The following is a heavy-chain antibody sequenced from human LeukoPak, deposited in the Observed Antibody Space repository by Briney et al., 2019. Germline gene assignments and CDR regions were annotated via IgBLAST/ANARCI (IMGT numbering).Heavy chain of an antibody. J-gene: IGHJ6*03. CDR2: ISAYNGNT. CDR1: GYTFTSYG. Sequence: ASVKVSCKASGYTFTSYGISWVRQAPGQGLEWMGWISAYNGNTNYAQKLQGRVTMTTDTSTSTAYMELRSRRSDDTAVYYCARGSSGLLRCREFRAPLAVWGKGTTVTV. D-gene: IGHD3-10*01. CDR3: ARGSSGLLRCREFRAPLAV. V-gene: IGHV1-18*01.